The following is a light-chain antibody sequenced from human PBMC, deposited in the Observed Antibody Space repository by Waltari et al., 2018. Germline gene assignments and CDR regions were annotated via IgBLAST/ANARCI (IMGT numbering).Light chain of an antibody. CDR1: QSVWASSTNKNY. V-gene: IGKV4-1*01. Sequence: IVMTQSPDSLAVSLGERATINCKSWQSVWASSTNKNYLAWYQQKPGQPPKLLISWASTRDSGVPDRCGWSAPRLHYTLTLSIQQDDDVEVYYCHQYYRLPLPFVGVTKVEIQ. J-gene: IGKJ4*01. CDR3: HQYYRLPLP. CDR2: WAS.